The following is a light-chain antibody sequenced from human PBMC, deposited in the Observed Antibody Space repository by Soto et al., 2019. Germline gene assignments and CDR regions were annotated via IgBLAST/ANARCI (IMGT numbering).Light chain of an antibody. CDR2: GAS. CDR3: QQYHNWPA. Sequence: EMVLTQSPGTLSLSPGERGSLSCRASQSVSSSYLACYQQKPGQAPRLLIHGASNRATGIPDRFSGSGSGTEFTLTISSLQSEDFAVYYCQQYHNWPAFGQGTMVDI. J-gene: IGKJ1*01. V-gene: IGKV3D-15*01. CDR1: QSVSSSY.